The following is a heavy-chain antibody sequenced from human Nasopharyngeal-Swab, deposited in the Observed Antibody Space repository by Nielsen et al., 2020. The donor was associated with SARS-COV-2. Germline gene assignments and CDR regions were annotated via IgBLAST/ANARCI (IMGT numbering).Heavy chain of an antibody. Sequence: GGSLRLSCAASGFTFSSYTMNWVRQAPGRGLEWVSSISSGSSFLYFADSVKGRFTFSRDNAKNSLYLQMNSLRAEDTAVYYCARVYCSSSNCYTGFDIWGQGTMVTVSS. CDR1: GFTFSSYT. CDR3: ARVYCSSSNCYTGFDI. J-gene: IGHJ3*02. D-gene: IGHD2-2*02. CDR2: ISSGSSFL. V-gene: IGHV3-21*01.